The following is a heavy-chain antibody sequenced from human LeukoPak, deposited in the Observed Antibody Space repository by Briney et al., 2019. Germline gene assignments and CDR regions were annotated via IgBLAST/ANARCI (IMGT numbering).Heavy chain of an antibody. D-gene: IGHD5-18*01. CDR1: GYTFTSYD. J-gene: IGHJ6*03. CDR2: INTNTGNP. V-gene: IGHV7-4-1*02. CDR3: AREGNTAMVTYYYYYMDV. Sequence: ASVKVSCKASGYTFTSYDINWVRQAPGQGLEWMGWINTNTGNPTYAQGFTGRFVFSLDTSVSTAYLQISSLKAEDTAVYYCAREGNTAMVTYYYYYMDVWGKGTTVTVSS.